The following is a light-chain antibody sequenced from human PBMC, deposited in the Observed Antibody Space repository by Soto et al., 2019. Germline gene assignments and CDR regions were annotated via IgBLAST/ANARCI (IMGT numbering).Light chain of an antibody. CDR1: SSDVGGYNY. Sequence: QSALAQPPSASGSPGQSVAISCTGTSSDVGGYNYVSWYQQHPGKAPKLMIYEVNKRPSGVPDRFSGSKSGNTASLTVSGLQPEDEADYYCTSYAGSSNVFGTGPKVTVL. J-gene: IGLJ1*01. V-gene: IGLV2-8*01. CDR2: EVN. CDR3: TSYAGSSNV.